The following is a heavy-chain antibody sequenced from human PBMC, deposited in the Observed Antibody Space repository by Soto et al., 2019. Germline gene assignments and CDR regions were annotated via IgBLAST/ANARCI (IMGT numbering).Heavy chain of an antibody. D-gene: IGHD5-18*01. CDR2: ISYSGST. CDR3: ARGHRAMEYYYYYGMDV. CDR1: GGSISGHY. V-gene: IGHV4-59*11. Sequence: SETLSLTCSVSGGSISGHYWTWIRQSPGKGLEWIGYISYSGSTTYNPSLKSRITLSVDTSKNQFSLRVASVTAADTAVYYCARGHRAMEYYYYYGMDVWGQGTTVTVSS. J-gene: IGHJ6*02.